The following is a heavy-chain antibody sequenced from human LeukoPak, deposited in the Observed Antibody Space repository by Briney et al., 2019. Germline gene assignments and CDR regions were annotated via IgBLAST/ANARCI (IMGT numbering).Heavy chain of an antibody. D-gene: IGHD1-26*01. CDR3: ARCYSGSYYWFDP. CDR1: GFTFTSSA. CDR2: IVVGSGNT. Sequence: TSVKVSCKASGFTFTSSAMQWVRQARGQRLEWIGWIVVGSGNTNYAQKFQERVTITRDMSTSTAYMELSSLRSEDTAVYYCARCYSGSYYWFDPWGQGTLVTVSS. J-gene: IGHJ5*02. V-gene: IGHV1-58*02.